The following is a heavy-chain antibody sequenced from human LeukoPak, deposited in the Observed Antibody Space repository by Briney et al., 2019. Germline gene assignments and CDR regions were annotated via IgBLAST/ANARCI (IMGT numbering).Heavy chain of an antibody. CDR3: AREGQDSSGYKHFNY. D-gene: IGHD3-22*01. Sequence: AGGSLRLSCAASGFTVSSNYMSWVRQAQGKGLEWVSVIYSGGSTYYADSVKGRFTISRDNSKNTLYLQMNSLRAEDTAVYYCAREGQDSSGYKHFNYWGQGTLVTVSS. J-gene: IGHJ4*02. CDR2: IYSGGST. V-gene: IGHV3-53*01. CDR1: GFTVSSNY.